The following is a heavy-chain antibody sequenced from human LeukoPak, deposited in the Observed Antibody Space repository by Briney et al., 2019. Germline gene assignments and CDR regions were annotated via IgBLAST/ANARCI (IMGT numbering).Heavy chain of an antibody. J-gene: IGHJ3*02. V-gene: IGHV1-69*06. CDR2: IIPIFGTA. CDR3: ARGEPKTLWFGDSAFDI. CDR1: GGTFSSYA. Sequence: ASVKVSCKASGGTFSSYAISWVRQAPGQGLEWMGGIIPIFGTANYAQMFQGRVTITADKSTSTAYMELSSLRSEDTAVYYCARGEPKTLWFGDSAFDIWGQGTMVTVSS. D-gene: IGHD3-10*01.